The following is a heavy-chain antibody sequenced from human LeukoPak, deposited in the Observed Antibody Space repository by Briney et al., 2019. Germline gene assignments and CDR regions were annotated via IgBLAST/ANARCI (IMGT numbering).Heavy chain of an antibody. D-gene: IGHD6-13*01. CDR1: GGSFSGYY. J-gene: IGHJ4*02. Sequence: SETLSLTRAVYGGSFSGYYWSWIRQPPGKGLEWIGGIYYSGSAYYNPSLKSRVTISVDTSKNQFSLQLSSVTAADTAVYYCARQSFSSSWDRHFDYWGQGTLVTVSS. CDR2: IYYSGSA. V-gene: IGHV4-34*01. CDR3: ARQSFSSSWDRHFDY.